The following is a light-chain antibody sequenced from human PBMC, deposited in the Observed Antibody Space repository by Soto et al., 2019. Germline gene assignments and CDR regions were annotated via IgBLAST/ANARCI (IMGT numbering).Light chain of an antibody. V-gene: IGKV1-5*01. J-gene: IGKJ2*01. CDR2: DAS. CDR1: QSISDW. Sequence: DIPLTQSPSTLSAYVGDRVNMTCRASQSISDWLAWYQQKPGKAPELLISDASTLATGVPSRFSDSGSGTEFTLTISSLQTDDSATYFCQEYKTYAFGPGAKVDIK. CDR3: QEYKTYA.